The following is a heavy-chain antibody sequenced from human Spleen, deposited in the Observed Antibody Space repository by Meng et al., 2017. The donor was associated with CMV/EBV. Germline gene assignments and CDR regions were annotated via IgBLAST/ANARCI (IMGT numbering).Heavy chain of an antibody. J-gene: IGHJ6*02. V-gene: IGHV1-69*05. Sequence: SCRASGGLSSGYVISWVRQAPGQGLEWMGGSIPVSGAPVYAQKFQGRITINRDASTSTAYMEMRSLISDDTAVYYCARDGGGGLDVWGQGTTVTVSS. CDR2: SIPVSGAP. CDR1: GGLSSGYV. D-gene: IGHD3-3*01. CDR3: ARDGGGGLDV.